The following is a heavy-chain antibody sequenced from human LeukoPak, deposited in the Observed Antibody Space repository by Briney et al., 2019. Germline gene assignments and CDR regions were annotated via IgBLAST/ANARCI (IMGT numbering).Heavy chain of an antibody. J-gene: IGHJ4*02. Sequence: PGGSLRLSCAASGFTFSNYSMNWVRQAPGEGLEWVSSISSSSSYIYYADSVKGRFTISRDNAKNSLYLQMNSLRAEDTAVYYCAKDGDLPWREYSSSSGRADFGYWGQGTLVTVSS. CDR3: AKDGDLPWREYSSSSGRADFGY. V-gene: IGHV3-21*01. CDR2: ISSSSSYI. D-gene: IGHD6-6*01. CDR1: GFTFSNYS.